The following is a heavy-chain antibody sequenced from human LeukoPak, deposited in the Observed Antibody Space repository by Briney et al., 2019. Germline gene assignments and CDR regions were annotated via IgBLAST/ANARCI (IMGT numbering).Heavy chain of an antibody. Sequence: GGSLRLSCEASGLTFSDYYMSWIRQAPGKGLEWVSYISSSGYTIYYADSAKGRFTISKDNARSSLYLQMNSLRAEDTAVYYCAGEARGYMAFQIWGQGTLVTVSS. CDR1: GLTFSDYY. D-gene: IGHD2-2*02. J-gene: IGHJ3*02. CDR3: AGEARGYMAFQI. CDR2: ISSSGYTI. V-gene: IGHV3-11*01.